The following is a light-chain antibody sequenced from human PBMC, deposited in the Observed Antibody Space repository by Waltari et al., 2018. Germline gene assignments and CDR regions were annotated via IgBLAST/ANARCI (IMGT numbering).Light chain of an antibody. Sequence: SCRASQSVGRALAGYQQKPGQAPRLLIYDTSTRATGIPDRFSGSGSGTDFSLTISRVEPEDFAVYYCQMYVRLPVTFGQGTKVEVK. V-gene: IGKV3-20*01. CDR3: QMYVRLPVT. CDR2: DTS. J-gene: IGKJ1*01. CDR1: QSVGRA.